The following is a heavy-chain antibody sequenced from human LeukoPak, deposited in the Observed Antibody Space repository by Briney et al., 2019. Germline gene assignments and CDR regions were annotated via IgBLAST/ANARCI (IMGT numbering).Heavy chain of an antibody. CDR3: ARRGDDFDY. V-gene: IGHV3-7*01. D-gene: IGHD3-10*01. J-gene: IGHJ4*02. CDR1: GSTFSTYW. CDR2: IKEDGSEK. Sequence: GGSLRLSCAASGSTFSTYWMSWVRQAPGKGLEWVANIKEDGSEKYYVDSVKGRFTISRDNAKNSLYLQMNSLRAEDTAVYYCARRGDDFDYWGQGTLVTVSS.